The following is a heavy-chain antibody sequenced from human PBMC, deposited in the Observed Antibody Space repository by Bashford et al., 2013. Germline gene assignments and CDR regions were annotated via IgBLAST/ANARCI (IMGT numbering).Heavy chain of an antibody. D-gene: IGHD2-21*02. CDR1: VGPSVVTT. J-gene: IGHJ2*01. V-gene: IGHV4-31*11. CDR3: ARATTDRPFCIDDCYSSWYFAL. Sequence: SETLSLTCAVYVGPSVVTTGLGSANTQGRAWSGLDTSLTRGSTYYNPSLKSRVIMSVDTSKNHFSLRLSSVSAADTAVYFCARATTDRPFCIDDCYSSWYFALWGRGTLVTVSS. CDR2: SLTRGST.